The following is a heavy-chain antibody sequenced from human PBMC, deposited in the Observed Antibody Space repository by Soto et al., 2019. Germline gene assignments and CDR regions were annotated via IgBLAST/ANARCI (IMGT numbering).Heavy chain of an antibody. J-gene: IGHJ6*02. D-gene: IGHD5-18*01. V-gene: IGHV3-30-3*01. CDR3: ARDTAMDDYYYYCMDV. CDR1: GFTFSSYA. CDR2: ISYDGSNK. Sequence: QVQLVESGGGVVQPGRSLRLSCAASGFTFSSYAMHWVRQAPGKGLEWVAVISYDGSNKYYADSVKGRFTISRDNSKNTLYLQMNSLRAEDTAVYYCARDTAMDDYYYYCMDVWGQGTTVTLSS.